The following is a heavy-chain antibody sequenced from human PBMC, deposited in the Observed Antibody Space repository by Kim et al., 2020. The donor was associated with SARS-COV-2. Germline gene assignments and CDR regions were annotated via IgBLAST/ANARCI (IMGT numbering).Heavy chain of an antibody. CDR1: GFSVSSNY. Sequence: GGSLRLSCAASGFSVSSNYMSWVRQVQGKGLEWVSIIYSGGGTYYADSVKGRFTITRDNSKNTVYLQMNSLRVEDTAVYYCARGYVNSTCIHEWRNWFDPCGRGNLVTVYS. V-gene: IGHV3-53*01. CDR2: IYSGGGT. CDR3: ARGYVNSTCIHEWRNWFDP. J-gene: IGHJ5*01. D-gene: IGHD2-2*01.